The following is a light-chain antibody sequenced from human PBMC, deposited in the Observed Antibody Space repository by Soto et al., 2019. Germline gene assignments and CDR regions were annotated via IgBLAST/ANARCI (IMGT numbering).Light chain of an antibody. CDR2: DVT. J-gene: IGLJ1*01. Sequence: QSVLTQPRSVSGSPGQSVTISCAGTSSDVGGYNCVSWYQQHPGKAPQLIIYDVTQRPSGVPDRFSGSKSGNTASLSISGLQAEDEADYFCCSHSDIYNFVFGNGTKVTV. CDR1: SSDVGGYNC. CDR3: CSHSDIYNFV. V-gene: IGLV2-11*01.